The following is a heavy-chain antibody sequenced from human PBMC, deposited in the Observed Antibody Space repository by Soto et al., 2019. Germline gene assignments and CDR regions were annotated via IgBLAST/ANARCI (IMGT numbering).Heavy chain of an antibody. V-gene: IGHV1-69*02. CDR3: ARGGSTGYRS. CDR1: GGTFSSYT. CDR2: IIPILGIA. Sequence: QVQLVQSGAEVKKPGSSVKVSCKASGGTFSSYTISWVRQAPGQGLEWMGRIIPILGIANYAQKFQGRVXIXADKPTSTADMELSSLSSEDTAVYYCARGGSTGYRSWGQGPLVTVSS. D-gene: IGHD3-9*01. J-gene: IGHJ5*02.